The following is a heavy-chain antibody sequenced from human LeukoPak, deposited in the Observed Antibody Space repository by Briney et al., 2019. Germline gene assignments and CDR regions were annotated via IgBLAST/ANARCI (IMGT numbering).Heavy chain of an antibody. D-gene: IGHD3-9*01. CDR2: ISAYNGNT. Sequence: ASVKVSCKASGYTFTSYGISWVRQAPGQGLEWMGWISAYNGNTNYAQKLQGRVTMTTDTSTSTAYMELRSLRSDDTAVYYCARDHYDILTGYYPDYWGQGTLVTVPS. CDR3: ARDHYDILTGYYPDY. CDR1: GYTFTSYG. V-gene: IGHV1-18*04. J-gene: IGHJ4*02.